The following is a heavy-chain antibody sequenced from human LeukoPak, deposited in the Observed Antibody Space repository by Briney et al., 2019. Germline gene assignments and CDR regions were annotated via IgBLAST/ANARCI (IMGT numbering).Heavy chain of an antibody. CDR2: ISDPHSGSET. V-gene: IGHV3-23*01. CDR3: TTLLQTHFDY. CDR1: GFTFSSYT. J-gene: IGHJ4*02. Sequence: GGSLRLSCAASGFTFSSYTMNWVRQALGQGLEWVSTISDPHSGSETHYADSVKGRFTISRDDSQNTLYLQMDSMRAEDTAVYYCTTLLQTHFDYWGQGTQVTVSS. D-gene: IGHD1-26*01.